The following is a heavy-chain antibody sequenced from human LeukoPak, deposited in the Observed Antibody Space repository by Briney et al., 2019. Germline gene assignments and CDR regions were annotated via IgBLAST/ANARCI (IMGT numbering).Heavy chain of an antibody. Sequence: SETLSLTCTVSGGSISNYYWSWIRQPPGKGLEWVGYIYYSGSTNYNPSLKSRVTISVDTSKNQLSLKLSSVTAADTAVYYCARHGVTQPSSDFDYWGQGTLVTVSS. CDR2: IYYSGST. D-gene: IGHD2-21*02. V-gene: IGHV4-59*08. CDR3: ARHGVTQPSSDFDY. J-gene: IGHJ4*02. CDR1: GGSISNYY.